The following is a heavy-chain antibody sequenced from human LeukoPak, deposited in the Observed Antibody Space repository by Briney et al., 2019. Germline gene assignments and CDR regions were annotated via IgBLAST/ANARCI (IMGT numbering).Heavy chain of an antibody. Sequence: SETLSLTCAVYGGSFSGYYWSWIRQPPGKGLEWIGEINHSGSTNYNPSLKSRVTISVDTSKNQFSLKLSSVTAADTAVYYCARGAGDFPTFDYWGQGTLVTVSS. V-gene: IGHV4-34*01. CDR3: ARGAGDFPTFDY. J-gene: IGHJ4*02. CDR2: INHSGST. D-gene: IGHD7-27*01. CDR1: GGSFSGYY.